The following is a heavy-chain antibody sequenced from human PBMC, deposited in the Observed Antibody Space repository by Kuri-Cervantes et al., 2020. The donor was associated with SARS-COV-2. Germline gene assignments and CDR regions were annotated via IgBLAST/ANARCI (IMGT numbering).Heavy chain of an antibody. D-gene: IGHD3-16*01. Sequence: ESLKISCAVYGGSFSGYYWSWIRQPPGKGLEWIGEINHSGSTNYNPSLKSRVTISVDTSKNQFSLKLSSVTAADTAVYYCAKDSHPSTTWGYYYYYYYMDVWGKGTTVTVSS. CDR1: GGSFSGYY. J-gene: IGHJ6*03. CDR3: AKDSHPSTTWGYYYYYYYMDV. V-gene: IGHV4-34*01. CDR2: INHSGST.